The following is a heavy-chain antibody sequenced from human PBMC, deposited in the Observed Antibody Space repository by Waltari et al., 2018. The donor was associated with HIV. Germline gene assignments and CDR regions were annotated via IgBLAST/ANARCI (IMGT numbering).Heavy chain of an antibody. CDR3: ARGGFYGSGSKVN. CDR2: IKQDGSEK. D-gene: IGHD3-10*01. V-gene: IGHV3-7*04. Sequence: EVQLVESGGGLVQPGGSLRLSCAASGFPFRSYWMSWVRQAPGKGLEWVAKIKQDGSEKYYVDSLNGRFTISRDNAENSLYLQMNSLRAEDTAVYYCARGGFYGSGSKVNWGQGTLVTVSS. J-gene: IGHJ4*02. CDR1: GFPFRSYW.